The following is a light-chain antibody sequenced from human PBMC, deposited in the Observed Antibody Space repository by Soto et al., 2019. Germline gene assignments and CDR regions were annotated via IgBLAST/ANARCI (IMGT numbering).Light chain of an antibody. CDR3: RSYTSSRTRDV. CDR2: EVS. Sequence: QSALTQPASVSGSPGQSITISCTGTSSDVGGYNYVSWYQQHPGKAPKLMIYEVSNRPSGVSNRFSGSKSGNTASLTISGLQAEDEADYYCRSYTSSRTRDVFGTGTKLTVL. V-gene: IGLV2-14*01. CDR1: SSDVGGYNY. J-gene: IGLJ1*01.